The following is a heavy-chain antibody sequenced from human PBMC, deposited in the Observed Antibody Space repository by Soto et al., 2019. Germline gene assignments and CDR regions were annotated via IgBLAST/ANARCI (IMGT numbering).Heavy chain of an antibody. J-gene: IGHJ6*02. CDR1: GGSISSGGYS. D-gene: IGHD3-16*02. CDR3: ASCTNGAMSTVIVTDV. V-gene: IGHV4-30-2*01. CDR2: IYHSGST. Sequence: SETLSLTCAVSGGSISSGGYSWSWIRQPPGEGLEWIGYIYHSGSTYYNPSLKSRVTISVDRSKNQFSLKLSSVTAADTAVYYCASCTNGAMSTVIVTDVWGQGTTVTVS.